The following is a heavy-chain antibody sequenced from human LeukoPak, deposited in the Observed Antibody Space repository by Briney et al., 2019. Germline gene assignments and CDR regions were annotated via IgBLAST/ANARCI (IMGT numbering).Heavy chain of an antibody. D-gene: IGHD3-10*01. V-gene: IGHV1-8*01. CDR3: ARGLYFGSGTSIIHYYAMDV. J-gene: IGHJ6*02. Sequence: ASVKVSCKASGYTFTIYDINWVRQASGQGLEWMGWMNPNSGNTGYAQKFQGRVTMTRNTSISTAYMELSSLRSEDTAVYYCARGLYFGSGTSIIHYYAMDVWGQGATVTVSS. CDR1: GYTFTIYD. CDR2: MNPNSGNT.